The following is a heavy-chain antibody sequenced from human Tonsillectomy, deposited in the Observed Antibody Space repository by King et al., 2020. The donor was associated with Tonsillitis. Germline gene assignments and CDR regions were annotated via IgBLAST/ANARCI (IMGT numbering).Heavy chain of an antibody. CDR1: GFSLSNTRMG. Sequence: QVTLKESGPVLVKPTETLTLTCTVSGFSLSNTRMGVSWIRQPPGKALEWLAHIFSNDEKSYSTSLKSRLTISSDASKSQVVLTMTNMDPVDTATYYCARARTTFYYGMDVWGQGTTVTVSS. J-gene: IGHJ6*02. CDR2: IFSNDEK. D-gene: IGHD2/OR15-2a*01. V-gene: IGHV2-26*01. CDR3: ARARTTFYYGMDV.